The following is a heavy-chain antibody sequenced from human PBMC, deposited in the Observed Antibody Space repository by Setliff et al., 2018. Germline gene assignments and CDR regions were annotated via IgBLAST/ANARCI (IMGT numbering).Heavy chain of an antibody. J-gene: IGHJ6*03. Sequence: SETLSLTCTVSGGSISSYYWSWIRQPAGKRLEWIGEIIHSGSTNYNPSLKSRVTISMDTSKNQFSLKLNSVTAADMAVYYCAREQWLDPPGYYYMDVWAKGTTVTVSS. CDR2: IIHSGST. D-gene: IGHD6-19*01. V-gene: IGHV4-34*12. CDR3: AREQWLDPPGYYYMDV. CDR1: GGSISSYY.